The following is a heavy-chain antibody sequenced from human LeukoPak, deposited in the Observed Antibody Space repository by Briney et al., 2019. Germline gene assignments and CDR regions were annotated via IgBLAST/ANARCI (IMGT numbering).Heavy chain of an antibody. V-gene: IGHV4-39*07. J-gene: IGHJ4*02. D-gene: IGHD6-6*01. CDR2: IYYSGNT. CDR3: ARDVGARLSGF. CDR1: GVSISSSNSY. Sequence: PSETLSLTCTVSGVSISSSNSYWGWIRQPPGKGLEWIGSIYYSGNTYYNASLKSQVSISIDTSKNQFSLILSSVTAADTAVYYCARDVGARLSGFWGQGTLVTVSS.